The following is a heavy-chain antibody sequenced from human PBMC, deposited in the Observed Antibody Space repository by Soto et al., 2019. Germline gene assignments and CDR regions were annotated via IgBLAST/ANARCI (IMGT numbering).Heavy chain of an antibody. CDR3: AKYLPQYPDAFDI. J-gene: IGHJ3*02. Sequence: QVQLVESGGGVVQPGRSLRLSCAASGFTFSTYGMHWVRQAPGKGLEWVAVISYDASNKYYADSVKGRFTISRDNSKNTLYLQMSSLRAEDTAVYYCAKYLPQYPDAFDIWGQGRMVTVSS. CDR2: ISYDASNK. CDR1: GFTFSTYG. V-gene: IGHV3-30*18.